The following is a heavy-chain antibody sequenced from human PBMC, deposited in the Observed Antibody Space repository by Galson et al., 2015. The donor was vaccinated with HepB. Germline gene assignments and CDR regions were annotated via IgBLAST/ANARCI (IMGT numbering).Heavy chain of an antibody. D-gene: IGHD2-2*01. CDR1: GFTFSSYA. Sequence: SLRLSCAASGFTFSSYAMHWVRQAPGKGLEWVAVISYDGSNKYYADSVKGRFTISRDNSKNALYLQMNSLRAEDTAVYYCARDYRGYCSSTSCYSPIGYWGQGTLVTVSS. V-gene: IGHV3-30-3*01. CDR3: ARDYRGYCSSTSCYSPIGY. CDR2: ISYDGSNK. J-gene: IGHJ4*02.